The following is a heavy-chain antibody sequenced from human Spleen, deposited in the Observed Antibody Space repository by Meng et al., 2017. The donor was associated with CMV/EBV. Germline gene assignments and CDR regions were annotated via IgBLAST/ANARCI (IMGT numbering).Heavy chain of an antibody. CDR3: AKSDQYYYDSSGYYFRLWY. CDR2: INTNTGDP. CDR1: FTRYT. Sequence: FTRYTLNWVRQAPGQGLEWMGWINTNTGDPTYAQGVTGRFVFSLDMSVGTAYLEISSLKAEDTAVYYCAKSDQYYYDSSGYYFRLWYWGQGTLVTVSS. D-gene: IGHD3-22*01. J-gene: IGHJ4*02. V-gene: IGHV7-4-1*02.